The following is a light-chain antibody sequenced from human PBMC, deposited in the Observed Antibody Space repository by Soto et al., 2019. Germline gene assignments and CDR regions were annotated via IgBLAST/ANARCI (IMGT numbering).Light chain of an antibody. CDR3: QDYDYSLPASV. J-gene: IGLJ3*02. Sequence: QSALTQPPSVSGAPGQRVTISCTGNSSNLGAGYDVHRYQQLPGAAPKLVIFGNRNRPSGVPERFSGSKSGTSASLAITGLQTEDEADYDCQDYDYSLPASVFGGVTKLTVL. V-gene: IGLV1-40*01. CDR2: GNR. CDR1: SSNLGAGYD.